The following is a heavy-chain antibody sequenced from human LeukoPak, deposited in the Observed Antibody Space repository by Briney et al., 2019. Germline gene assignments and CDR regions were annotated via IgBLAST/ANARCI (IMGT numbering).Heavy chain of an antibody. CDR1: GGTFSSYA. CDR2: IIPIFGTA. CDR3: ATQVDDCDY. Sequence: SLKVSCKASGGTFSSYAISWVRQAPGQGLEWMGGIIPIFGTANYAQKFQGRVTITADDPTSTAYMELSSLRSEDTAVYYCATQVDDCDYWGQGTLVTVSS. D-gene: IGHD2-21*01. V-gene: IGHV1-69*01. J-gene: IGHJ4*02.